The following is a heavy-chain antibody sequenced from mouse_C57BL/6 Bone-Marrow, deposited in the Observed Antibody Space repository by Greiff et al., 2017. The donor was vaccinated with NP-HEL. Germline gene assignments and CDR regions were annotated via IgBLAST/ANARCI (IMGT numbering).Heavy chain of an antibody. Sequence: EVQLMESGAELVRPGASVKLSCTVSGFNIKDDYMHWVKQRPEQGLEWIGWIDPENGDTEYASKFQGKATFTADKSSNTAYLQLSSLTSEDTAVYSCTTCGSSPYAVDYWGQGTSVTVSS. CDR2: IDPENGDT. D-gene: IGHD1-1*01. CDR1: GFNIKDDY. J-gene: IGHJ4*01. CDR3: TTCGSSPYAVDY. V-gene: IGHV14-4*01.